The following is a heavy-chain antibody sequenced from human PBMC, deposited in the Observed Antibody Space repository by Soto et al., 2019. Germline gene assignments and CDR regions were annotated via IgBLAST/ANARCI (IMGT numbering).Heavy chain of an antibody. CDR2: IWYDGSNK. Sequence: QVQLVESGGGVVQPGRSLRLSCAASGFTFSSYGMHWVRQAPGKGLEWVAVIWYDGSNKYYADSVKGRFTISRDNSKNTLYLQMNSLRAEDTAVYYCARDLLRYFDWLPQEYYYYGMDVWGQGTTVTVSS. D-gene: IGHD3-9*01. V-gene: IGHV3-33*01. J-gene: IGHJ6*02. CDR3: ARDLLRYFDWLPQEYYYYGMDV. CDR1: GFTFSSYG.